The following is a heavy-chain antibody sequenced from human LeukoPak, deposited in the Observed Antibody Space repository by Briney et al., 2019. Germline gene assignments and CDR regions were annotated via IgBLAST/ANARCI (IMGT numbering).Heavy chain of an antibody. CDR1: GSTFSRYG. J-gene: IGHJ4*02. CDR3: AKSHGYSYGFDY. D-gene: IGHD5-18*01. Sequence: GGSLRLSCAASGSTFSRYGMHWVRQTPGKGLEWVAVISYDASNKYYADSVKGRFTISRDNSKNTLYLQMNSLRAEDTAVYYCAKSHGYSYGFDYWGQGTLVTVSS. V-gene: IGHV3-30*18. CDR2: ISYDASNK.